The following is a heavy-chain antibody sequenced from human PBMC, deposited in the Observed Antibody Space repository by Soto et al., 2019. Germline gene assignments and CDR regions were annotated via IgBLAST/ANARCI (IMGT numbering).Heavy chain of an antibody. Sequence: GGSLRLSCAASGFTFDDYAMHWVRQAPGKGLEWVSGISWNSGSIGYADSVKGRFTIPRDNAKNSLYLQMNSLRAEDTALYYCAKASYYDILTGFDYWRQGTLVTVSS. D-gene: IGHD3-9*01. CDR2: ISWNSGSI. V-gene: IGHV3-9*01. CDR3: AKASYYDILTGFDY. CDR1: GFTFDDYA. J-gene: IGHJ4*02.